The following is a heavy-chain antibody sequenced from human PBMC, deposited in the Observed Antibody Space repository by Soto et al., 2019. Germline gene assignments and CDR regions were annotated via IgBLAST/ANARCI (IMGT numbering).Heavy chain of an antibody. J-gene: IGHJ2*01. D-gene: IGHD1-26*01. CDR1: GGTFSSYA. CDR3: ARDRPLVGAPNDWYFDL. V-gene: IGHV1-69*12. CDR2: VIPIFGTA. Sequence: QVQLVQSGAEVKKPGSSVKVSCKASGGTFSSYAISWVRQAPGQGLEWMGGVIPIFGTANYAQKFQGRVTITADESTSTAYMELHSVRSEDTAVYYCARDRPLVGAPNDWYFDLWGRGTLVTVSS.